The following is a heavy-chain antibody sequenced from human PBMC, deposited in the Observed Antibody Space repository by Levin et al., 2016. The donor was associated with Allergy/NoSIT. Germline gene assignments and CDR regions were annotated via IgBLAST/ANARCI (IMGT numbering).Heavy chain of an antibody. Sequence: VRQMPGKGLEWMGIIYPGDSDTRYSPSFQGQVTISADKSISTAYLQWSSLKASDTAMYYCARLGYSYGSYYFDYWGQGTLVTVSS. CDR3: ARLGYSYGSYYFDY. D-gene: IGHD5-18*01. J-gene: IGHJ4*02. V-gene: IGHV5-51*01. CDR2: IYPGDSDT.